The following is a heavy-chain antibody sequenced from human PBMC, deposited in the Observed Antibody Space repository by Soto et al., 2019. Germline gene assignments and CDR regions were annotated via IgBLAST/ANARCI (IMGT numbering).Heavy chain of an antibody. J-gene: IGHJ4*02. CDR1: GFTFTSSA. V-gene: IGHV1-58*02. Sequence: SVKVSCKASGFTFTSSAMQWVRQARGQRLEWIGWIVVGSGNTNYAQKFQERVTITRDMSTSTAYMELSSLRSEDTAVYYCSAVTRYSSSPLFDYWGQGTLVTVSS. D-gene: IGHD6-6*01. CDR3: SAVTRYSSSPLFDY. CDR2: IVVGSGNT.